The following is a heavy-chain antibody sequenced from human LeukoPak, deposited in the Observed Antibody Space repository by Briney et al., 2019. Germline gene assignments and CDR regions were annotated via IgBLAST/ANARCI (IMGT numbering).Heavy chain of an antibody. J-gene: IGHJ4*02. V-gene: IGHV3-53*01. Sequence: GGSLRLSCAASGFTVSSNYMSWVRQAPGKGLEWVSVIYSGGSTYYADSVKGRFTISRDNSKNTLYLQMNSLRAEDTAVYYCARVWDGYNYDYWGQGTLVTVSS. CDR2: IYSGGST. CDR3: ARVWDGYNYDY. CDR1: GFTVSSNY. D-gene: IGHD5-24*01.